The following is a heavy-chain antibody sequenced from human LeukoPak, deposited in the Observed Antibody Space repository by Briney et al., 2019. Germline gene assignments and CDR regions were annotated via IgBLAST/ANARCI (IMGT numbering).Heavy chain of an antibody. D-gene: IGHD6-19*01. CDR2: ISGSGGST. Sequence: PGGSLRLSCAASGFTFSSYAMSWVRQAPGKGLEWVSAISGSGGSTYYADSVKGRFTISRDNSKNTLSLQMSSLRDEDTAVYHCAKDRVEGKKWLSQFDYWGQGALVTVSS. CDR3: AKDRVEGKKWLSQFDY. J-gene: IGHJ4*02. CDR1: GFTFSSYA. V-gene: IGHV3-23*01.